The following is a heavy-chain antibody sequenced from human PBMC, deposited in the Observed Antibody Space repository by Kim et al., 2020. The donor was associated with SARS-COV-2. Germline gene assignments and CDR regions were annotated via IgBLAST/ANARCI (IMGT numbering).Heavy chain of an antibody. Sequence: STYYNPSLKSRVTISVDTSKNQFSRKLSSVTAADTAVYYCARGDLNWFDPWGQGTLVTVSS. J-gene: IGHJ5*02. CDR2: ST. V-gene: IGHV4-31*02. CDR3: ARGDLNWFDP.